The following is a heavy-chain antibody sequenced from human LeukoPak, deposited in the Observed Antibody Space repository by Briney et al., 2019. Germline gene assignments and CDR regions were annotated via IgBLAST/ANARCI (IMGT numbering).Heavy chain of an antibody. J-gene: IGHJ5*02. CDR1: GYSITSGYH. CDR2: IYHSGGT. D-gene: IGHD2-2*02. Sequence: PSETLSLTCTVSGYSITSGYHWGWLRQPPGKGLEWIGNIYHSGGTYYNPSLKSRVTISVATSTNQFSLKLNSVTAADTAVFYCARVGCSRPSCYTRGDNWFDPWGQGTLVTVSS. V-gene: IGHV4-38-2*02. CDR3: ARVGCSRPSCYTRGDNWFDP.